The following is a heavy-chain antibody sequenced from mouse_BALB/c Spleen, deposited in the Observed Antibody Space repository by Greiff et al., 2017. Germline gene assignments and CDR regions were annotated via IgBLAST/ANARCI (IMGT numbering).Heavy chain of an antibody. CDR1: GFAFSSYD. J-gene: IGHJ2*01. V-gene: IGHV5-12-1*01. Sequence: EVKLMESGGGLVKPGGSLKLSCAASGFAFSSYDMSWVRQTPEKRLEWVAYISSGGGSTYYPDTVKGRFTISRDNAKNTLYLQMSSLKSEDTAMYYCARRDGYYEGFDYWGQGTTLTVSS. D-gene: IGHD2-3*01. CDR3: ARRDGYYEGFDY. CDR2: ISSGGGST.